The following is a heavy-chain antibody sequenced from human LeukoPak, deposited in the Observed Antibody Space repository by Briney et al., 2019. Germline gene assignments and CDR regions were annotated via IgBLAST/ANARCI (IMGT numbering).Heavy chain of an antibody. CDR1: GGSISSSSYF. D-gene: IGHD3-22*01. CDR2: IYSGGTT. V-gene: IGHV4-39*07. J-gene: IGHJ4*02. CDR3: ARVQRLTTSQEEKLFDY. Sequence: SETLSLTCSVSGGSISSSSYFWGWIRQPPGKGLEWIGNIYSGGTTYYNPSLKSRVTISVDTSANQFSLKLTSVTAADTALYYCARVQRLTTSQEEKLFDYWGQGTLVTVSS.